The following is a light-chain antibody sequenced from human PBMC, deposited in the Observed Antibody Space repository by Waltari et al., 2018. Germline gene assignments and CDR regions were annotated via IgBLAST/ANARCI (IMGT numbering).Light chain of an antibody. CDR2: DVY. V-gene: IGLV2-14*01. CDR1: GSDVGGYDY. Sequence: QSALTQPASVSGSPGQAIIISCTGTGSDVGGYDYVSWYQQYPGKAPSLIIYDVYNRPSGGSNRVSGSESDNTASLTISGLQAEDESGYYCSSYPSSGGVFGGGTKLTVL. CDR3: SSYPSSGGV. J-gene: IGLJ2*01.